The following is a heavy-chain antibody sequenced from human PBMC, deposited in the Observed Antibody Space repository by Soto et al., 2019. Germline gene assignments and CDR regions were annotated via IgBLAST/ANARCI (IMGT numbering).Heavy chain of an antibody. J-gene: IGHJ5*02. V-gene: IGHV4-30-2*01. D-gene: IGHD2-2*01. CDR3: ARVPDR. CDR1: CGSISSGGYS. CDR2: IYHSGST. Sequence: PSETLSLTCAVSCGSISSGGYSWSWIRPPPGKGLEWIGYIYHSGSTYYNPSLKSRVTISVDRSKNQFSLKLSSVTAADTAVYYCARVPDRWGQGTLVTVSS.